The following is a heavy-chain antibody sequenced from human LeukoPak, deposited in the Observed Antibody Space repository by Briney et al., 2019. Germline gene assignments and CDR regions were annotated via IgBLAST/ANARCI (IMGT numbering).Heavy chain of an antibody. J-gene: IGHJ4*02. D-gene: IGHD2-15*01. V-gene: IGHV1-69*04. CDR3: ARGYCSGGSCYWPFDY. Sequence: AVKVSCKASGGTLSSYAISWVRQAPGQGLEWMGRIIPILGIANYAQKFQGRVTITADKSTSTAYMELSSLRSEDTAVYYCARGYCSGGSCYWPFDYWGQGTLVTVSS. CDR1: GGTLSSYA. CDR2: IIPILGIA.